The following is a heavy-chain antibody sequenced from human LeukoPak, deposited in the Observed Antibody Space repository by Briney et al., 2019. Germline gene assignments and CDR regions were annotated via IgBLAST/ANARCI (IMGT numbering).Heavy chain of an antibody. D-gene: IGHD3-3*01. J-gene: IGHJ4*02. Sequence: PSGTLSLTCAVSGGSISSSNWWSWVRQPPGKGLEWIGRIYTSGSTNCNPSLKSRVTISVDTSKNQFSLKLSSVTAADTAVYYCARDRDDFWSGYWFDYWGQGTLVTVSS. CDR1: GGSISSSNW. CDR2: IYTSGST. V-gene: IGHV4-4*02. CDR3: ARDRDDFWSGYWFDY.